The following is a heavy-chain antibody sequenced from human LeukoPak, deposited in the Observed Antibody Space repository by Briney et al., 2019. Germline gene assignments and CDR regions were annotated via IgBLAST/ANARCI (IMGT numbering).Heavy chain of an antibody. CDR2: IYYSGST. CDR1: GGCISSYY. D-gene: IGHD3-9*01. Sequence: PSETLSLTCTVSGGCISSYYWSWIRQPPGKGLEWIGYIYYSGSTNYNPSLKSRVTISVDTSKNQFSLKLSSVTAADTAVYYCARMDFDWFLGMDVWGQGTTVTVSS. J-gene: IGHJ6*02. CDR3: ARMDFDWFLGMDV. V-gene: IGHV4-59*01.